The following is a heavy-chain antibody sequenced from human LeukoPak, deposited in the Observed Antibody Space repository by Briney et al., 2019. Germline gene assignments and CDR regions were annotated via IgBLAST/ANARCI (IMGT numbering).Heavy chain of an antibody. V-gene: IGHV3-21*01. J-gene: IGHJ4*02. CDR3: AREVRDGYNPFDY. CDR1: GFTFSSYS. Sequence: GGSLRLSCAASGFTFSSYSMNWVRQAPRKGLEWVSSISSSSSYIYYADSVKGRFTISRDNAKNSLYLQMNSLRAEDTAVYYCAREVRDGYNPFDYWGQGTLVTVSS. CDR2: ISSSSSYI. D-gene: IGHD5-24*01.